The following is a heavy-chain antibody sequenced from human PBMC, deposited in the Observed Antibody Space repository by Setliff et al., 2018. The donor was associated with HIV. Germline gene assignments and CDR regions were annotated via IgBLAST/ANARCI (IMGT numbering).Heavy chain of an antibody. CDR3: ARAGRGSGRYVYSFDY. Sequence: SETLSLTCTVSGGSISGYYWSWIRQPPGKGLEWIGYIYSSGSTNYNPSLKSRVTISVDTSKNQLSLKLSSVTAADTAVYYCARAGRGSGRYVYSFDYWGQGSLVTVSS. V-gene: IGHV4-4*08. D-gene: IGHD1-26*01. CDR2: IYSSGST. J-gene: IGHJ4*02. CDR1: GGSISGYY.